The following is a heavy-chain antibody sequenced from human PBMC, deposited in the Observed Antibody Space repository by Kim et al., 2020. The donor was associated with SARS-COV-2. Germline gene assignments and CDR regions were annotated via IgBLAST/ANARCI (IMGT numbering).Heavy chain of an antibody. CDR2: ISSSGSTI. CDR1: GFTFSSYE. CDR3: ASIVGATFAFDI. D-gene: IGHD1-26*01. Sequence: GGSLRLSCAASGFTFSSYEMNWVRQAPGKGLEWVSYISSSGSTIYYADSVKGRFTISRDNAKNSLYLQMNSLRAEDTAVYYCASIVGATFAFDIWGQGTMVTVSS. V-gene: IGHV3-48*03. J-gene: IGHJ3*02.